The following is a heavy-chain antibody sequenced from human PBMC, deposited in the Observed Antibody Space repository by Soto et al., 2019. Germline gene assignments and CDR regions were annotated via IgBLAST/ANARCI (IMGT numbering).Heavy chain of an antibody. CDR1: GASISNGYYS. CDR2: IHSGGTT. J-gene: IGHJ4*02. D-gene: IGHD1-26*01. V-gene: IGHV4-30-4*01. CDR3: ASGPSGDQVDY. Sequence: QVQLQEPGPRLVEPSHTLSLTCTVSGASISNGYYSWSWIRQSPGTGLEWIGHIHSGGTTYSNPSLKSRLTTSVDMSKNQFSLKLSSLTAADTAVYYCASGPSGDQVDYWGQGTLVTVSS.